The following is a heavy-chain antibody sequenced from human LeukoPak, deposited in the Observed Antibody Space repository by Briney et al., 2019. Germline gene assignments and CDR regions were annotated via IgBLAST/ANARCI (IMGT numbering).Heavy chain of an antibody. CDR3: ARRSPLVVVTAAHYYDY. CDR2: VFYNGNT. Sequence: SETLSLTCTVSGDSITNSNYFWGWIRQPPGQGLEWIGEVFYNGNTHYNPSLKSRVIISTDTSKNQFPLTLTAVTASDTAIYYCARRSPLVVVTAAHYYDYWGQGTLVTVSS. J-gene: IGHJ4*02. V-gene: IGHV4-39*01. CDR1: GDSITNSNYF. D-gene: IGHD2-21*02.